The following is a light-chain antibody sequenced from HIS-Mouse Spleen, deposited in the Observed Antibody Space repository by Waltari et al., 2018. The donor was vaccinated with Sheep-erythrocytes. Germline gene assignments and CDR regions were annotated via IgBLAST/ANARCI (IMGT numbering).Light chain of an antibody. CDR3: CSYAGSYTWV. CDR2: DDS. V-gene: IGLV2-11*01. J-gene: IGLJ3*02. Sequence: QSALTQPRSVSGSPGQSVTISCTGTSSDVGGYNYVSWYQQHPGKAPKLMIYDDSKRPSGVPERFPGSKSGNPASLTISGLQAEDEADYYCCSYAGSYTWVFGGGTKLTVL. CDR1: SSDVGGYNY.